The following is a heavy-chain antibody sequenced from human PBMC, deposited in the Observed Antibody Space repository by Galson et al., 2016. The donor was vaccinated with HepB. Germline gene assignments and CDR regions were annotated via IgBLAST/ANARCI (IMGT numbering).Heavy chain of an antibody. J-gene: IGHJ5*02. CDR3: ASSAPLAVAGAT. Sequence: SVKVSCKASGYTFTSYGISWVRQAPGQGLEWMGWISAYNGNTNYAQKVQGRVTMTTDTPTSTAYMELRSLRSDDTAVYYCASSAPLAVAGATWGQGTLVTVSS. CDR1: GYTFTSYG. D-gene: IGHD6-19*01. CDR2: ISAYNGNT. V-gene: IGHV1-18*01.